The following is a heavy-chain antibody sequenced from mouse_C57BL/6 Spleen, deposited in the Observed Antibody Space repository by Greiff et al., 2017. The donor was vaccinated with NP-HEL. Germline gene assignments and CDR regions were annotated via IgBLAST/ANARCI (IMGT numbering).Heavy chain of an antibody. CDR3: ARSGDYDSPSWFAY. D-gene: IGHD2-4*01. CDR2: INPNNGGT. J-gene: IGHJ3*01. V-gene: IGHV1-26*01. CDR1: GYTFTDYY. Sequence: VQLQQSGPELVKPGASVKISCKASGYTFTDYYMNWVKQSHGKSLEWIGDINPNNGGTSYNQKFKGKATLTVDKSSSTAYMELRSLTSEDSAVYYCARSGDYDSPSWFAYWGQGTLVTVSA.